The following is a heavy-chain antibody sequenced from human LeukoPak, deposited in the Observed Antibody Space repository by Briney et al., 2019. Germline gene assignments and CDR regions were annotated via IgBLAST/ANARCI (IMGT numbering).Heavy chain of an antibody. CDR1: GGSLSGYY. Sequence: TSETLSLTCAVYGGSLSGYYWSWIRQPPGKGLEWIGEINHSGSTNYNPSLKSRVTISVDTSKNQFSLKLSSVTAADTAVYYCARGRDPNPKYYYYGMDVWGQGTTVTVSS. V-gene: IGHV4-34*01. CDR2: INHSGST. D-gene: IGHD1-14*01. CDR3: ARGRDPNPKYYYYGMDV. J-gene: IGHJ6*02.